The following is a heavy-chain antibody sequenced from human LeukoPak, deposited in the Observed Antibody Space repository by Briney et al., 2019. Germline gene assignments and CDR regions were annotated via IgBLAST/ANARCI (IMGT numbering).Heavy chain of an antibody. V-gene: IGHV1-69*13. CDR3: ARNEQQLVYYYYYYMDV. D-gene: IGHD6-13*01. CDR2: IIPIFGTA. J-gene: IGHJ6*03. Sequence: SVKVSCKASGGTFSSYAISWVRQAPGQGLEWMGGIIPIFGTANYAQKFQGRVTITADESTSTAYMELSSLRSEDTAVYYCARNEQQLVYYYYYYMDVWGKGTTVTISS. CDR1: GGTFSSYA.